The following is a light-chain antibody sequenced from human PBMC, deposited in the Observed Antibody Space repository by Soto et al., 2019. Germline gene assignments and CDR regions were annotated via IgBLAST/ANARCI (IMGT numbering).Light chain of an antibody. V-gene: IGKV1-39*01. J-gene: IGKJ4*01. CDR2: AAS. Sequence: DIQMTQSPSSLSASEGDRVTITCRASQKVSRYLNWYQQKPGKSPELLIYAASTLQSGVPSRFSGSGSGTDFTLTINSLQPGDAATYYCQQSHRTPLTFGGGTKVEI. CDR3: QQSHRTPLT. CDR1: QKVSRY.